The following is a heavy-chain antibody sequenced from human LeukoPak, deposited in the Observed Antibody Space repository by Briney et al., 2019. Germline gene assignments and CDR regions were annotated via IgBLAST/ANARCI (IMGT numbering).Heavy chain of an antibody. V-gene: IGHV3-30*04. J-gene: IGHJ4*02. CDR1: GFTFTSYA. CDR2: ISYDGSNK. CDR3: ASEKVTGFDY. D-gene: IGHD2-21*02. Sequence: GGSLRLSCAASGFTFTSYAMHWLRQAPGKGLEWVAVISYDGSNKYYADSVKGRFTISRDNSKNTLYLQMNSLRPEDTAVYYCASEKVTGFDYWGQGTLVTVSS.